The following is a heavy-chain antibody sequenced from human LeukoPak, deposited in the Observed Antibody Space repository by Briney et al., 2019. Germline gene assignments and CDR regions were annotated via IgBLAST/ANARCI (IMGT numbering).Heavy chain of an antibody. D-gene: IGHD3-22*01. CDR3: ARVPYYYDSSGLDY. CDR2: IWYDGNNK. V-gene: IGHV3-33*01. CDR1: GFTFSNYG. Sequence: PGRSLRLSCAASGFTFSNYGMHWVRQAPGKGLEGVAVIWYDGNNKYYADSVKGRFTISRDNSKNTLYLQMNSLRAEDTAIYYCARVPYYYDSSGLDYWGQGTLVTVSS. J-gene: IGHJ4*02.